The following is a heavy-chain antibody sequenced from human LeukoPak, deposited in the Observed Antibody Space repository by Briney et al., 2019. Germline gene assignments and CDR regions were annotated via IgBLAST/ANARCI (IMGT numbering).Heavy chain of an antibody. V-gene: IGHV3-23*01. CDR2: ISGSGGST. J-gene: IGHJ1*01. D-gene: IGHD6-19*01. CDR1: GFTFSSYA. Sequence: PGGSLRLSCAASGFTFSSYAMSWVRQAPGKGLEWVSAISGSGGSTYYADSVKGRFTISRDNAKNSLYLQMNSLRAEDTAVYYCARDGLEQWLVRAGYFQHWGQGTLVTVSS. CDR3: ARDGLEQWLVRAGYFQH.